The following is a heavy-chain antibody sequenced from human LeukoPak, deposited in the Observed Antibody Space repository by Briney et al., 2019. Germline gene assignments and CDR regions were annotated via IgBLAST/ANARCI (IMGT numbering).Heavy chain of an antibody. D-gene: IGHD3-22*01. J-gene: IGHJ4*02. V-gene: IGHV3-30*18. CDR3: AKPYYYDGSGYKYYFDY. Sequence: SGRSLRLSCAASGFTFSSYGMHWVRQAPGKGLEWVAVISYDGSNKYYADSVKGRFTISRDNSKNTLYLQMNSLRAEDTAVYYCAKPYYYDGSGYKYYFDYWGQGILVTVSS. CDR1: GFTFSSYG. CDR2: ISYDGSNK.